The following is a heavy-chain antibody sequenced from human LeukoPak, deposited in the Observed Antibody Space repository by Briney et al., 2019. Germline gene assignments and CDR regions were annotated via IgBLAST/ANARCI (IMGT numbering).Heavy chain of an antibody. V-gene: IGHV4-4*07. Sequence: SETLSLTCTVSGGSFSSYYWSWLRQPAGKGLEWIGRIYTSGSTNYNPSLTSRVTMSVDTSKNQFSLKLSSVTAADTAVYYCARVLAVAGTYYYYYYMDVWGKGTTVTVSS. D-gene: IGHD6-19*01. J-gene: IGHJ6*03. CDR1: GGSFSSYY. CDR3: ARVLAVAGTYYYYYYMDV. CDR2: IYTSGST.